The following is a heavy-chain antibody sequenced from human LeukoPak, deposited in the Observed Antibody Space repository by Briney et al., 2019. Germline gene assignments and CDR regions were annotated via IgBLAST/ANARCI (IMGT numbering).Heavy chain of an antibody. D-gene: IGHD3-22*01. V-gene: IGHV3-23*01. CDR3: AKEGGQYYYDSSGSNRYFDS. J-gene: IGHJ4*02. CDR2: ISGSGGST. CDR1: GFTFSSYA. Sequence: GGSLRLPCAASGFTFSSYAMSWVRQAPGKGLEWVSAISGSGGSTYYADSVKGRFTISRDNSKNTLYLQMNSLRAEDTAVYYCAKEGGQYYYDSSGSNRYFDSWGQGTLVTVSS.